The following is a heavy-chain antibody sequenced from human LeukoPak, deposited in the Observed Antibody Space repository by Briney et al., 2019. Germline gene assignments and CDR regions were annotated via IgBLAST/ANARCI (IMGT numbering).Heavy chain of an antibody. CDR1: GYIFTSYF. CDR3: ARDADCSGENCYEYFRH. Sequence: ASVKVSCKASGYIFTSYFMHWVRQAPGQGLEWMGLINPNSGDTRSTRKFQGRVTMTRDTSINTAYMELRSLRSDDTAVYYCARDADCSGENCYEYFRHWGQGTLVTVSP. D-gene: IGHD2-15*01. CDR2: INPNSGDT. J-gene: IGHJ1*01. V-gene: IGHV1-2*06.